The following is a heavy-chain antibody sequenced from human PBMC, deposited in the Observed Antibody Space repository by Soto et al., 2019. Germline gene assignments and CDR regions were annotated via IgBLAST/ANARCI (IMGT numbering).Heavy chain of an antibody. CDR1: GGTFSSYT. V-gene: IGHV1-69*02. J-gene: IGHJ5*02. CDR3: ARGVEAAGGGLDP. D-gene: IGHD6-13*01. CDR2: IIPILGIA. Sequence: QVQLVQSGAEVKKPGSSVKVSCKASGGTFSSYTISWVRQAPGQGLEWMGRIIPILGIANYAQKFQGRVTITADKSTSTAYMELSSLRSEDTAVYYCARGVEAAGGGLDPWGQGTLVTVSS.